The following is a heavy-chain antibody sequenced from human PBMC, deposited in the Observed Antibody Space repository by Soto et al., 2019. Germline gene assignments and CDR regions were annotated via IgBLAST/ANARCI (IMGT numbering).Heavy chain of an antibody. J-gene: IGHJ4*02. CDR2: ISASGTTI. CDR1: GLSFSDYD. CDR3: ARPTWRRSPASFDF. D-gene: IGHD1-26*01. Sequence: TGGSLRLSCAASGLSFSDYDMSWIRQAPGKGLEWLGYISASGTTISIADSVKGRFTISRDNAKNPLYLHMNSLRVDDAAVYYFARPTWRRSPASFDFWGRGTLVTVSS. V-gene: IGHV3-11*01.